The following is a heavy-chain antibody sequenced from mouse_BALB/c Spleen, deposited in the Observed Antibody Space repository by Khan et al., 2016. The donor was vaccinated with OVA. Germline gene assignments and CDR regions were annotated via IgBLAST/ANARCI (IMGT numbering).Heavy chain of an antibody. Sequence: EVKLLESGPGLVKPSQSLSLTCIVTGYSITSDYAWNWIRQFPGNKLEWMGYISYSGSTNYNPSLKSRISITRDTSKNQFFMQLNSVTTEDTATYYCARDGARYYYAMDYGGQGTSGTVAS. CDR3: ARDGARYYYAMDY. CDR2: ISYSGST. CDR1: GYSITSDYA. V-gene: IGHV3-2*02. D-gene: IGHD1-1*02. J-gene: IGHJ4*01.